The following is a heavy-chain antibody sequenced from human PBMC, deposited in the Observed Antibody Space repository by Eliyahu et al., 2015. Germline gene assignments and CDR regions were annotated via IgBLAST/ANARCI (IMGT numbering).Heavy chain of an antibody. D-gene: IGHD3-3*01. J-gene: IGHJ4*02. CDR3: AREDYDFWSGPPLYYFDY. V-gene: IGHV3-30*03. CDR2: ISYDGSNK. Sequence: QVQLVESGGGVVQPGRSLRLXXAASGFPFXSXGXHWXRQAPGKGLEWVAVISYDGSNKYYADSVKGRFTISRDNSKNTLYLQMNSLRAEDTAVYYCAREDYDFWSGPPLYYFDYWGQGTLVTVSS. CDR1: GFPFXSXG.